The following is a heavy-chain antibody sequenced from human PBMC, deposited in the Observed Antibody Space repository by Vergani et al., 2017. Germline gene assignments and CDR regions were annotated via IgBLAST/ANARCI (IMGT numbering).Heavy chain of an antibody. D-gene: IGHD2-21*02. CDR2: IRSKAYGGTT. CDR3: TRDCGGDCYVDY. V-gene: IGHV3-49*03. CDR1: GFTFGDYA. Sequence: EVQLVESGGGLVQPGRSLRLSCTASGFTFGDYAMSWFRQAPGKGLGWVGFIRSKAYGGTTEYAASVKGRFTISRDDSKSIAYLQMNSLKTEDTAVYYCTRDCGGDCYVDYWGQGTLVTVSS. J-gene: IGHJ4*02.